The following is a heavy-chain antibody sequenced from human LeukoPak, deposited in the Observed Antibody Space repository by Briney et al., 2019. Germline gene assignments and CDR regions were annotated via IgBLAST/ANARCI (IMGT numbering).Heavy chain of an antibody. CDR2: IIPIFGTA. D-gene: IGHD3-22*01. V-gene: IGHV1-69*13. Sequence: GASVKVSCKASGGTFSSYAISWVRQAPGQGLEWMGGIIPIFGTANYAQEFQGRVTITADESTSTAYMELSSLRSEDTAVYYCARDGFDYYDSSGSYYYYGMDVWGQGTTVTVSS. J-gene: IGHJ6*02. CDR1: GGTFSSYA. CDR3: ARDGFDYYDSSGSYYYYGMDV.